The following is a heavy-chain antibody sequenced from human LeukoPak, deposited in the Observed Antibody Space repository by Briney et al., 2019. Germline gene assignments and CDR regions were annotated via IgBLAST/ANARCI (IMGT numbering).Heavy chain of an antibody. CDR1: GFTFSSYG. CDR2: ISYDGSNK. Sequence: GRSLRLPCAASGFTFSSYGMHWVRQAPGKGLEWVAVISYDGSNKYYADSVKGRFTISRDNSKNTLYLQMNSLRAEDTAVYYCAKEHSSGWYRPVDYWGQGTLVTVSS. D-gene: IGHD6-19*01. J-gene: IGHJ4*02. V-gene: IGHV3-30*18. CDR3: AKEHSSGWYRPVDY.